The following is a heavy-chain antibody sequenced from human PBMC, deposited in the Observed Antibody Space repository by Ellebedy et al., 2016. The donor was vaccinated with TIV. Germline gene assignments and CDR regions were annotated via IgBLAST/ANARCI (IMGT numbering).Heavy chain of an antibody. CDR2: IYSGGDR. CDR3: ARDRHCVGGRCYSV. J-gene: IGHJ4*02. CDR1: GFTVNNNY. D-gene: IGHD2-15*01. V-gene: IGHV3-53*01. Sequence: PGGSLRLSCVASGFTVNNNYMRWFRQAPGKGLEWVSLIYSGGDRYYADSVKGRFTISRDNSNNTVYLQMNSLRVEDTAVYYCARDRHCVGGRCYSVWGQGTLVTVSS.